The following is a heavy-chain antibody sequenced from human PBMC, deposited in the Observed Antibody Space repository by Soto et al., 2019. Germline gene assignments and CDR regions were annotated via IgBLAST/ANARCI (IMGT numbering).Heavy chain of an antibody. CDR1: GSSITSSNW. J-gene: IGHJ4*02. CDR2: SYHSEGS. V-gene: IGHV4-4*02. D-gene: IGHD3-22*01. CDR3: ARRYYYDSSGYYLGD. Sequence: QVQLRESGPRLVKPSGTLSLTCAVSGSSITSSNWWTWVRQPPGKGLEWIGESYHSEGSNYKQSIKSRVTISVDKSKNQFFLKLTSVTAADTAVYYCARRYYYDSSGYYLGDWGQGTLVTVSS.